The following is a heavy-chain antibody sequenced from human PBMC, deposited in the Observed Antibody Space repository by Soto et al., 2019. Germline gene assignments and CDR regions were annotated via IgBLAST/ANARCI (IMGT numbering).Heavy chain of an antibody. V-gene: IGHV4-39*01. CDR1: GGSISSSSYY. D-gene: IGHD2-2*01. J-gene: IGHJ5*02. CDR2: IYYSGST. Sequence: LSLTCTVSGGSISSSSYYWGWIRQPPGKGLEWIGSIYYSGSTYYNPSLKSRVTISVDTSKNQFSLKLSSVTAADTAVYYCASALLIVVVPAAIWFDPWGQGTLVTVSS. CDR3: ASALLIVVVPAAIWFDP.